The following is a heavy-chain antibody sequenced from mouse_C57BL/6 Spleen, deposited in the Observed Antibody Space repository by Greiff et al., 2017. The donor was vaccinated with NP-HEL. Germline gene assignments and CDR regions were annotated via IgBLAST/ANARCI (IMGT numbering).Heavy chain of an antibody. V-gene: IGHV1-59*01. CDR3: ARAKIYYGNFSYWYFDV. J-gene: IGHJ1*03. Sequence: VQLQQPGAELVRPGTSVKLSCKASGYTFTSYWMHWVKQRPGQGLEWIGVIDPSDSYTNYNQKFKGKATLTVDTSSSTAYMQLSSLTSEDSAVYYCARAKIYYGNFSYWYFDVWGTGTTVTVSS. CDR2: IDPSDSYT. CDR1: GYTFTSYW. D-gene: IGHD2-1*01.